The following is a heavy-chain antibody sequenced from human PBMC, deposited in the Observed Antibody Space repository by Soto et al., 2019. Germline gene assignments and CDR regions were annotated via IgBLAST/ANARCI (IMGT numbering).Heavy chain of an antibody. J-gene: IGHJ4*02. Sequence: QVHLVQSGAEVKKPGASVKVSCKASGYTFTNYYIHWVRQAPGQGLEWLGIIRPSGGRTEYAQRFQGRVTMTRDTSTSTVYMELTSLTSEDTAVYYCAREPNESYYFAYWGQGTLVTVSS. CDR2: IRPSGGRT. CDR3: AREPNESYYFAY. CDR1: GYTFTNYY. D-gene: IGHD5-18*01. V-gene: IGHV1-46*01.